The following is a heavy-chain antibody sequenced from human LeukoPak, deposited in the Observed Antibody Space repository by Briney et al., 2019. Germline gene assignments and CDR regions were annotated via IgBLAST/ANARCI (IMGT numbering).Heavy chain of an antibody. Sequence: ASVKVSCKASGYTFVSFGITWVRQAPGQGLEWMGWVSANNGDTIYTEKFQDRVTMTTDTSTNTAYLEVRSLRSDDTAVYYCARDRRGWFDSWGQGTLVTVSS. CDR3: ARDRRGWFDS. V-gene: IGHV1-18*01. CDR1: GYTFVSFG. CDR2: VSANNGDT. J-gene: IGHJ5*01.